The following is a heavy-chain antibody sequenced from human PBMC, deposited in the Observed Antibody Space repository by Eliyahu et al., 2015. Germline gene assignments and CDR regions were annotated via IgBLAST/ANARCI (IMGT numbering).Heavy chain of an antibody. CDR1: GFTFSSYG. D-gene: IGHD3-16*01. CDR2: ISYDGSNK. V-gene: IGHV3-33*05. Sequence: GFTFSSYGMHWVRQAPGKGLEWVAVISYDGSNKYYADSVKGRFTISRDDSESIAFLEMNSLKTEDTGVYYCTRDGGWTTLTTEYFLHWGQGTLVTVSS. CDR3: TRDGGWTTLTTEYFLH. J-gene: IGHJ1*01.